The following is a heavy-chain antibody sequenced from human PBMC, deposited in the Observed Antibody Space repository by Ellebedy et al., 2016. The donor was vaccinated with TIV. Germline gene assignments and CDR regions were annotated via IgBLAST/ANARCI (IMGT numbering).Heavy chain of an antibody. Sequence: GESLKISCKGSGYPFVDYWVGWVSQMPGRGLEWLGVIYPDGSYTRYSPSFEGQATISVDKSISTAYLQWSSLRASDTAIYYCARAGGNWYDAFDIWGRGTVLTVSS. CDR2: IYPDGSYT. D-gene: IGHD4-23*01. CDR3: ARAGGNWYDAFDI. J-gene: IGHJ3*02. CDR1: GYPFVDYW. V-gene: IGHV5-51*01.